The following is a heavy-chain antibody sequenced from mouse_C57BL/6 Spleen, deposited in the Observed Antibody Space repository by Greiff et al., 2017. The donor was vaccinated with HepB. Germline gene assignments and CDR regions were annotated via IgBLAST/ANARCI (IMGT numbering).Heavy chain of an antibody. CDR3: AREGYYGSSWYFDV. Sequence: EVQLQESGPGLVKPSQSLSPTRSVTGYSITSGYYWNWIRQFPGNKLEWMGYISYDGSNNYNPSLKNRISITRDTSKNQFFLKLNSVTTEATATYYCAREGYYGSSWYFDVWGTGTTVTVSS. D-gene: IGHD1-1*01. CDR1: GYSITSGYY. J-gene: IGHJ1*03. CDR2: ISYDGSN. V-gene: IGHV3-6*01.